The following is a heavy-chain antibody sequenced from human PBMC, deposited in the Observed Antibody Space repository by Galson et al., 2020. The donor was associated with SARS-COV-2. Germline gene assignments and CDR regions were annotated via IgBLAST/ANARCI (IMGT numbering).Heavy chain of an antibody. D-gene: IGHD6-19*01. CDR1: GFTFSSYG. CDR2: ISYDGSNK. J-gene: IGHJ4*02. CDR3: AKDRGSGWYGGFDYFDY. Sequence: GESLKISCAASGFTFSSYGMHWVRQAPGKGLEWVAVISYDGSNKYYADSVKGRFTISRDNSKNTLYLQMNSLRAEDTAVYYCAKDRGSGWYGGFDYFDYWGQGTLVTVSS. V-gene: IGHV3-30*18.